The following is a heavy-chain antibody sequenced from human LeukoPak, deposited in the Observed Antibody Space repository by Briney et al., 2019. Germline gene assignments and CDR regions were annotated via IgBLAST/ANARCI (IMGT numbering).Heavy chain of an antibody. CDR1: GGSFSGYY. V-gene: IGHV4-59*01. D-gene: IGHD3-10*01. CDR3: ARDLHYGSRGNWFDP. CDR2: IYYSGST. J-gene: IGHJ5*02. Sequence: SETLSLTCAVYGGSFSGYYWSWIRQPPGKGLEWIGYIYYSGSTNYNPSLKSRVTISVDTSKNQFSLKLSSVTAADTAVYYCARDLHYGSRGNWFDPWGQGTLVTVSS.